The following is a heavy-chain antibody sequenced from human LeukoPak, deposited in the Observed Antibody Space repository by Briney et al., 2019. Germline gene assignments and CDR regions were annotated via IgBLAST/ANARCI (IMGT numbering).Heavy chain of an antibody. D-gene: IGHD6-13*01. CDR2: ISSSSSYI. V-gene: IGHV3-21*01. J-gene: IGHJ6*03. CDR1: GFTFSSYS. Sequence: GGSLRLSCAASGFTFSSYSMNWVRQAPGKGLEWVSSISSSSSYIYYADSVKGRFTISRDNAKNSLYLQMNSLRAEDTAVYYCAREIAAAGDYYYYMDVWGKGTTVTVSS. CDR3: AREIAAAGDYYYYMDV.